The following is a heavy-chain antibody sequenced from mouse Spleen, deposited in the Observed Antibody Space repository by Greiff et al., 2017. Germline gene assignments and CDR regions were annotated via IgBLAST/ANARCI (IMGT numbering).Heavy chain of an antibody. J-gene: IGHJ2*01. CDR1: GYTFTSYW. CDR2: IDPSDSYT. V-gene: IGHV1-50*01. CDR3: ARQTATYDY. Sequence: QVQLQQPGAELVKPGASVKLSCKASGYTFTSYWMQWVKQRPGQGLEWIGEIDPSDSYTNYNQKFKGKATLTVDTSSSTAYMQLSSLTSEDSAVYYCARQTATYDYWGQGTTLTVSS. D-gene: IGHD1-2*01.